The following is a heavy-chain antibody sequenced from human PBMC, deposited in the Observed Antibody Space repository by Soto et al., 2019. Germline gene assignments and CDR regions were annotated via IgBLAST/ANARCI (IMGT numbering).Heavy chain of an antibody. CDR3: ANVRPLRDCIRTSCLGAFDI. Sequence: EVQLLESGGGLVQPGGSLRLSCAASGFTFSSYATSWVRQAPGKGLEWDSAITASGDTTYYADSVKGRFTISRDNSKSTMYLQMSSLRAEDTAVYYCANVRPLRDCIRTSCLGAFDIWGQGTMVTVSS. J-gene: IGHJ3*02. CDR1: GFTFSSYA. D-gene: IGHD2-2*01. V-gene: IGHV3-23*01. CDR2: ITASGDTT.